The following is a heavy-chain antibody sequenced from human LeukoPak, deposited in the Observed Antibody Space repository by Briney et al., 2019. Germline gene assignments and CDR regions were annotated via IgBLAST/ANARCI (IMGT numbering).Heavy chain of an antibody. CDR2: IYSGGST. CDR1: GFTFNSHS. D-gene: IGHD6-13*01. J-gene: IGHJ4*02. V-gene: IGHV3-66*01. CDR3: ARGGPAAGRFDY. Sequence: GGSLRLSCAASGFTFNSHSMTWVRQAQGKGLEWVSVIYSGGSTYYADSVKGRFTISRDNSKNTLYLQMNSLRAEDTAAYYCARGGPAAGRFDYWGQGTLVTVSS.